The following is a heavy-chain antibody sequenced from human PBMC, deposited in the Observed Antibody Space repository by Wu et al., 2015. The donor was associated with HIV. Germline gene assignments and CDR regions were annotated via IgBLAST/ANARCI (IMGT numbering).Heavy chain of an antibody. CDR1: GYTFTHYD. V-gene: IGHV1-8*01. CDR3: ARVGTEKTYYDYLWGSFRSDGFDF. J-gene: IGHJ3*01. D-gene: IGHD3-16*02. CDR2: MNPNSGNT. Sequence: QVRLIQSGAEVRKPGASVKVSCKASGYTFTHYDINWVRQASGQGLEWMGWMNPNSGNTGYRQRFQGRVTMTRNNSITTAYMELISLKSEDTAIYYCARVGTEKTYYDYLWGSFRSDGFDFWGQGTMVTVSS.